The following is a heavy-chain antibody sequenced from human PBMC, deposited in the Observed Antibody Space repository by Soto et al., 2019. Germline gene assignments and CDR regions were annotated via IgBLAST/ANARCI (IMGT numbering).Heavy chain of an antibody. D-gene: IGHD2-15*01. J-gene: IGHJ5*02. CDR2: IYYSGST. Sequence: XTLSLACTVSGGSLSSSSYDWGWIRQPQGKGLEWIGSIYYSGSTYYNTSLKIRVTISVDTSKNQFSLKLSSVTASYTDVYYCARRVAATPNWFDPWGQGTLVTVSS. CDR3: ARRVAATPNWFDP. V-gene: IGHV4-39*01. CDR1: GGSLSSSSYD.